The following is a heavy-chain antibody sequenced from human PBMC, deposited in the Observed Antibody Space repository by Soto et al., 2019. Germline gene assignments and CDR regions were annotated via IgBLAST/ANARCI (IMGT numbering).Heavy chain of an antibody. CDR2: INAGNGNT. J-gene: IGHJ4*02. D-gene: IGHD6-13*01. CDR3: ATEIEAADAFDY. Sequence: GASVKVSCKASGYTFTSYAMHWVRQAPGQRLEWMGWINAGNGNTKYSQKFQGRVTITRDTSASTAYMELSSLRSEDTAVYYCATEIEAADAFDYWGQGTLVTVSS. CDR1: GYTFTSYA. V-gene: IGHV1-3*01.